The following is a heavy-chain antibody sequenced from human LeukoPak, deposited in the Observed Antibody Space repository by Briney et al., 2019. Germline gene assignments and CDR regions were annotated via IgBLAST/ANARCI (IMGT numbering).Heavy chain of an antibody. CDR1: GYTFTSYY. V-gene: IGHV1-46*01. D-gene: IGHD6-19*01. J-gene: IGHJ4*02. Sequence: ASVKVSCKASGYTFTSYYMHWVRQAPGQGLEWMGIINPSGGSTSYAQKFQGRVTMTRDTSTSTVYIELSSLRSEDTAVYYCARDAQTVTGYSSGWYNYWGQGTLVTVSS. CDR3: ARDAQTVTGYSSGWYNY. CDR2: INPSGGST.